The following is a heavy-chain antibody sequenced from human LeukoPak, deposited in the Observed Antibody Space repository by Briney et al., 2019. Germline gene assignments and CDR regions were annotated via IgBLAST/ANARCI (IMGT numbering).Heavy chain of an antibody. CDR2: IFHSGTT. CDR3: ARGPPDLTYCGGDCNHFDY. J-gene: IGHJ4*02. Sequence: PSETLSLTCTVSGYSISIGYYWGWVRQPPGKGLEWIGSIFHSGTTYYNPSLKSRVTLSVDTSKNQFSLKLSSVTAADTAFYYCARGPPDLTYCGGDCNHFDYWGQGTLVTVSS. V-gene: IGHV4-38-2*02. D-gene: IGHD2-21*02. CDR1: GYSISIGYY.